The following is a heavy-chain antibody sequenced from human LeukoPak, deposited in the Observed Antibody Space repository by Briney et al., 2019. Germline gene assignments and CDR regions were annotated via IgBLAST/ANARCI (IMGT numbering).Heavy chain of an antibody. CDR1: GFTFSSSW. D-gene: IGHD6-6*01. CDR2: IKQDGSEK. CDR3: ARDGPYSTSSTHPP. V-gene: IGHV3-7*03. J-gene: IGHJ5*02. Sequence: GGSLRLSCAASGFTFSSSWMSWVREAPGKGLEWVANIKQDGSEKYYVGSVKGRFTISRDNAKNSLYLQMDSLRAEDTAVYYCARDGPYSTSSTHPPWGQGTLVTVSS.